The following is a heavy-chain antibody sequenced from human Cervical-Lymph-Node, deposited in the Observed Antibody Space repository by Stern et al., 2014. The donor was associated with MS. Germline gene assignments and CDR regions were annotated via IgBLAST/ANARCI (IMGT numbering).Heavy chain of an antibody. CDR3: ARERQQYCNSEGCSYWYFDL. D-gene: IGHD2/OR15-2a*01. CDR2: IYHSGSS. Sequence: QVQLQESGPGLVKPSGTLSLTCAVSGGPVSSTNWWSWVRQSPGKGLEWIGNIYHSGSSTYRPSLRSRVSIPLDTSKNHLSLHLTSVTAADTAVYYCARERQQYCNSEGCSYWYFDLWGRGTLVTVSS. J-gene: IGHJ2*01. V-gene: IGHV4-4*02. CDR1: GGPVSSTNW.